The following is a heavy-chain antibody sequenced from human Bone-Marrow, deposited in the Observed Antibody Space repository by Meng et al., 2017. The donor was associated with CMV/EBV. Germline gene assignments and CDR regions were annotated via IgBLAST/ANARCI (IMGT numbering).Heavy chain of an antibody. J-gene: IGHJ6*02. CDR3: ARDYGMDV. Sequence: GESLKISCAASGFIFSSYVMSWVRQAPGKGLEWVSTVSPSGSKTYYADSMKGRFTVSRDNSKNSLYLQMNSLRAEDTAVYYCARDYGMDVWGQGTTVTVSS. CDR2: VSPSGSKT. CDR1: GFIFSSYV. V-gene: IGHV3-23*01.